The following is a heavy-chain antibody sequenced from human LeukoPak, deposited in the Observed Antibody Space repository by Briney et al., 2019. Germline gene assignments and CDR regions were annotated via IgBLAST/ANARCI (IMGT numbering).Heavy chain of an antibody. CDR1: GYTFTSYS. CDR2: ISAYDGYT. D-gene: IGHD6-19*01. CDR3: ARDRTRTGYSSGWYHDC. Sequence: GASVKVSCKASGYTFTSYSIIWVRQAPGQGLEWMGWISAYDGYTNYAQKFQGRVTMTRDTSISTAYMELSRLRSDDTAVYYCARDRTRTGYSSGWYHDCWGQGTLVTVSS. V-gene: IGHV1-18*04. J-gene: IGHJ4*02.